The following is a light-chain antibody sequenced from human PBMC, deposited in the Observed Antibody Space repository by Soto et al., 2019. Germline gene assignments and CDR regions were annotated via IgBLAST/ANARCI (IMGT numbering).Light chain of an antibody. CDR2: GAS. CDR3: HQYNNWPPYT. CDR1: RSVSSN. V-gene: IGKV3-15*01. J-gene: IGKJ2*01. Sequence: EIVMAQAPATLSVSPGERVTLSCRASRSVSSNLAWYQQKPGQAPRLLIYGASTRATGIPARFSGSGSGTEFTLTISSLQSEDFAVYYCHQYNNWPPYTFGQGTKLEIK.